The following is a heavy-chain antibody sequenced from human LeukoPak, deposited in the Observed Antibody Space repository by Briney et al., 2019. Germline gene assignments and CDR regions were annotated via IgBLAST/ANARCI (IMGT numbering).Heavy chain of an antibody. V-gene: IGHV1-69*05. CDR2: IIPIFGTA. Sequence: GSSVKVSCKASGGTFSSYAISWVRQAPGQGLEWMGGIIPIFGTANYAQKFQGRVTITTDESTSTAYMELSSLRSEDTAVYYRARDANPIAARSEMFNWFDPWGQGTLVTVSS. J-gene: IGHJ5*02. CDR1: GGTFSSYA. D-gene: IGHD6-6*01. CDR3: ARDANPIAARSEMFNWFDP.